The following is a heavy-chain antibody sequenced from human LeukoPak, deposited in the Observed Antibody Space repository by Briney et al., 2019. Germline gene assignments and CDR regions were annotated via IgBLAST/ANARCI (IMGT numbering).Heavy chain of an antibody. D-gene: IGHD2-15*01. Sequence: PGGSLRLSCAASGFTFSSYSMNWVRQAPGKGLEWVSSISSSSSYIYYADSVKGRFTISRDNAKNSLYLQKNRRRPEDTVEQYLAREWDIVVVVAATKAENAFDIWGQGTMVTVSS. J-gene: IGHJ3*02. CDR2: ISSSSSYI. CDR3: AREWDIVVVVAATKAENAFDI. CDR1: GFTFSSYS. V-gene: IGHV3-21*01.